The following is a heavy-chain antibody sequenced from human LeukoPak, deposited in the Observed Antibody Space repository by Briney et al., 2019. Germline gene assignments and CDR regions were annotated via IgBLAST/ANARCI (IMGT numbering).Heavy chain of an antibody. CDR2: IYPGDSDT. V-gene: IGHV5-51*01. CDR1: GYSFTSYW. D-gene: IGHD3-22*01. CDR3: ARRGRYYYDSSGYVDY. J-gene: IGHJ4*02. Sequence: GESLKISCQGSGYSFTSYWIGWVRQMPGKGLEWMGIIYPGDSDTRYSPSFQGQVTISADKSISTAYLQWSSLKASDTAMYYCARRGRYYYDSSGYVDYWGQGTLVTVSS.